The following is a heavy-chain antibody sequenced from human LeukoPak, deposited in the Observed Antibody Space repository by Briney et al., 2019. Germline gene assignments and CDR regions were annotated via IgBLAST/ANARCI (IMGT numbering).Heavy chain of an antibody. D-gene: IGHD6-13*01. V-gene: IGHV1-69*04. CDR2: IIPILGIA. CDR3: ARESYAVAAAGTLYFDY. J-gene: IGHJ4*02. Sequence: SVKVSCKASGCTFSSYAISWVRQAPGQGLEWMGRIIPILGIANYAQKFQGRVTITADKSTSTAYMELSSLRSEDTAVYYCARESYAVAAAGTLYFDYWGQGTLVTVSS. CDR1: GCTFSSYA.